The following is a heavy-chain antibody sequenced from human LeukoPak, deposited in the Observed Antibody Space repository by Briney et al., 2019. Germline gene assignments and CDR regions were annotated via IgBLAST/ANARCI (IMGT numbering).Heavy chain of an antibody. Sequence: GGSLRLSCAASGFTFSNDIFHWVRQALGKGLEWVAVTSNDGRSKFYADSVKGRFTISRDDSNNMLYLQMNSLRAEDTAIYYCAGETSGVTGTTSFDYWGQGTLVTVSS. CDR3: AGETSGVTGTTSFDY. CDR1: GFTFSNDI. CDR2: TSNDGRSK. J-gene: IGHJ4*02. D-gene: IGHD1/OR15-1a*01. V-gene: IGHV3-30*04.